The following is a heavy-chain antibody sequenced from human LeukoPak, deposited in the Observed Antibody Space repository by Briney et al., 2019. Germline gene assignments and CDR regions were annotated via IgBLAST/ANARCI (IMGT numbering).Heavy chain of an antibody. V-gene: IGHV4-31*03. CDR3: ASYGDDYGGFDY. CDR1: GGSISSGGYS. D-gene: IGHD4-23*01. J-gene: IGHJ4*02. CDR2: IYYTGST. Sequence: PSETLSLTCTVSGGSISSGGYSWTWIRQHSGKGLEWIGYIYYTGSTYYNPSLKSRVTISVDTSKNQFSLKLSSVTAADTAVYYCASYGDDYGGFDYWGQGTLVTVSS.